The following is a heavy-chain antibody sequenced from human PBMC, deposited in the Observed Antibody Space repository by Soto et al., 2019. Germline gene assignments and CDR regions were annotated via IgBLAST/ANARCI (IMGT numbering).Heavy chain of an antibody. CDR3: ARALFGVVTRWGGYYYYYYMDV. D-gene: IGHD3-3*01. CDR1: GYTFTSYY. CDR2: INPSGGST. J-gene: IGHJ6*03. Sequence: ASVKVSCKASGYTFTSYYMHWVRQAPGQGLEWMGIINPSGGSTSYAQKFQGRVTLTRNTSISTAYMELSSLRSEDTAVYYCARALFGVVTRWGGYYYYYYMDVWGKGTTVTVSS. V-gene: IGHV1-46*01.